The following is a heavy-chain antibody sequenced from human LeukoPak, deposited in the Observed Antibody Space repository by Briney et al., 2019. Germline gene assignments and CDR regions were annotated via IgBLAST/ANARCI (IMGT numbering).Heavy chain of an antibody. V-gene: IGHV4-39*07. Sequence: SETLPLTCTVSGGSISSSSYYWGWIRQPPGKGLEWIGSIYYSGSTYYNPSLKSRVTISLDTSKNQFSLKLSSVTAADTAVYYCARDGAHKNPYYSYYHMDVWGKGTTVTVSS. CDR1: GGSISSSSYY. CDR2: IYYSGST. D-gene: IGHD3-16*01. J-gene: IGHJ6*03. CDR3: ARDGAHKNPYYSYYHMDV.